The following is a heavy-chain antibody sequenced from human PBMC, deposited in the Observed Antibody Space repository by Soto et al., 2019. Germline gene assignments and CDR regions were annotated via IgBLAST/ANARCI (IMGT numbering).Heavy chain of an antibody. CDR1: GYTFTGYY. J-gene: IGHJ4*02. CDR3: ARGYYDRSGYYRMYY. Sequence: QVQLVQSGAEVKKPGASVKVSCKASGYTFTGYYMHWVRQAPGQGLEWMGWINPNSGGTNYAQKFQGRVTMTRDTSISTAYMELSRLRSDDTAVYYCARGYYDRSGYYRMYYWGQGTLVTVSS. CDR2: INPNSGGT. D-gene: IGHD3-22*01. V-gene: IGHV1-2*02.